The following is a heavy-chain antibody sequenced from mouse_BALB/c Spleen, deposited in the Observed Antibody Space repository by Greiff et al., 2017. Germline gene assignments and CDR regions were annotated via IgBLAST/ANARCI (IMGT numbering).Heavy chain of an antibody. D-gene: IGHD2-3*01. CDR3: ARQDDGYYIPLMDY. J-gene: IGHJ4*01. CDR1: GFTFSSYY. Sequence: EVKLQESGGGLVKLGGSLKLSCAASGFTFSSYYMSWVRQTPEKRLELVAAINSNGGSTYYPDTVKGRFTISRDNAKNTLYLQMSSLKSEDTALYYCARQDDGYYIPLMDYWGQGTSVTVSS. CDR2: INSNGGST. V-gene: IGHV5-6-2*01.